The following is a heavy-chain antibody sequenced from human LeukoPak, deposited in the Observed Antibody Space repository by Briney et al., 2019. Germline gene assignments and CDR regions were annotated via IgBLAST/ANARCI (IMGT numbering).Heavy chain of an antibody. CDR1: GFTFSDYN. V-gene: IGHV3-11*01. CDR2: IANGGSTI. Sequence: GGSLRLSCAASGFTFSDYNMNWVRQAPGKGLEWVSYIANGGSTIHHADSVKGRFTISRDNAKKTLYLQMNSLRAEDTAVYYCARSIGLTGGGVDVWGQGTTVTVSS. CDR3: ARSIGLTGGGVDV. J-gene: IGHJ6*02. D-gene: IGHD3-9*01.